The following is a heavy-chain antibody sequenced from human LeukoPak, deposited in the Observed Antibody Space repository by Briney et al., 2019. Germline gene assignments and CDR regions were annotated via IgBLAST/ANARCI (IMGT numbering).Heavy chain of an antibody. Sequence: PGGSLRLSCAASGFTFSSYSMNWVRQAPGKGLEWVSYISSGSYTTYYADSVKGRFTISRDNAKNSPYLQMNSLRAEDMAVYYCAGNWGYAFDIWGQGTMVTVSS. CDR1: GFTFSSYS. J-gene: IGHJ3*02. CDR2: ISSGSYTT. V-gene: IGHV3-48*01. CDR3: AGNWGYAFDI. D-gene: IGHD7-27*01.